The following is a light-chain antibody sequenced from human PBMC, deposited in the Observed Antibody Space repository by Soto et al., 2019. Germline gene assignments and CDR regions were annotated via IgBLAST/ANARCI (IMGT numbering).Light chain of an antibody. CDR3: QQYGSSSWT. CDR1: QSISSSY. CDR2: GAS. Sequence: EIVLTQSPGTLSLSPWKIATLSCGASQSISSSYLAWYQQRPGQAPRLLIYGASSRATGIPDRFSGSGSGTEFTLTISRLEPEDFAVYYCQQYGSSSWTFGQGTKVDIK. J-gene: IGKJ1*01. V-gene: IGKV3-20*01.